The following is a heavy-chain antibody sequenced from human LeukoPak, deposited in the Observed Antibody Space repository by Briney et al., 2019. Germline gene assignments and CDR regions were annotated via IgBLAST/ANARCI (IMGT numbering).Heavy chain of an antibody. V-gene: IGHV3-21*01. CDR2: IGSSSSYI. J-gene: IGHJ4*02. Sequence: GGSLRLSCAASGFTFSSYSMNWVRQAPGKGLEWVSSIGSSSSYIYYADSVKGRFTISRDNAKNSLYLQMNSLRAEDTAVYYCARDAIIDYWGQGTLVTVSS. CDR3: ARDAIIDY. CDR1: GFTFSSYS.